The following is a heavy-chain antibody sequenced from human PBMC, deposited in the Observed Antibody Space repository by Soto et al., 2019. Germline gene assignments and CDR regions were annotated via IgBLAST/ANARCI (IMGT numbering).Heavy chain of an antibody. CDR3: ARNGGNYNWFDP. CDR1: GGTFSSYA. J-gene: IGHJ5*02. CDR2: IIPIFGTA. Sequence: ASLKVSCKASGGTFSSYAISWVRQAPGQGLEWMGGIIPIFGTANYAQKFQGRVTITADESTSTAYMELSSLRSEDTAVYYCARNGGNYNWFDPWGQGTLVTVSS. V-gene: IGHV1-69*13. D-gene: IGHD2-21*02.